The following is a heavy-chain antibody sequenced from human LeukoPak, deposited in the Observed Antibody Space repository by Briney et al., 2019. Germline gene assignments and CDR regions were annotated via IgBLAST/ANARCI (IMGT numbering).Heavy chain of an antibody. V-gene: IGHV4-39*01. CDR1: GGSLCISSYF. Sequence: SGTLSLTCTVSGGSLCISSYFWGWIRPPPGTGPEWRGSIYYSAGTSYNPSLKSPLTISVHTSMNQFSLRLNSVTAADTAVYYCARLGYYDSSGYYPLQGYYLDYWGQGTLVTVSS. J-gene: IGHJ4*02. CDR2: IYYSAGT. CDR3: ARLGYYDSSGYYPLQGYYLDY. D-gene: IGHD3-22*01.